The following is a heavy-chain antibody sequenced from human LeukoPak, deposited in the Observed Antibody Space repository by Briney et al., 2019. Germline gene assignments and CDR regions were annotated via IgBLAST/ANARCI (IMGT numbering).Heavy chain of an antibody. Sequence: HPSETLSLTCTVSGGSISSYYWSWIRQPAGKGLEWIGRIYTSGSTNYNPSLKSRVTMSVATSKNQFSLKLSSVTAADTAVYYCARDRHPYIYFDYWGQGTLVTVSS. V-gene: IGHV4-4*07. CDR1: GGSISSYY. J-gene: IGHJ4*02. D-gene: IGHD2-2*02. CDR3: ARDRHPYIYFDY. CDR2: IYTSGST.